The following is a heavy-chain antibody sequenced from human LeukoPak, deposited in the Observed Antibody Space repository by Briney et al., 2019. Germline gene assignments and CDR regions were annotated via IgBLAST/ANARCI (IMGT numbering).Heavy chain of an antibody. CDR1: GFTFSSYA. CDR3: VRRGCSSTSCYEGPYYGMDG. D-gene: IGHD2-2*01. Sequence: GGSLRLSCSASGFTFSSYAMHWVRQAPGKGLEYVSAISSNGGSTYYADSVKGRFTISRDNSKNTLYLQMSSLRAEDTAVYYCVRRGCSSTSCYEGPYYGMDGWGQGTTVTVSS. V-gene: IGHV3-64D*09. CDR2: ISSNGGST. J-gene: IGHJ6*02.